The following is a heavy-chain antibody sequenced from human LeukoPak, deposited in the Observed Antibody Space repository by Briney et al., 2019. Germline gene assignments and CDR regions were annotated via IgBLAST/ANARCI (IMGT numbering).Heavy chain of an antibody. V-gene: IGHV4-59*08. D-gene: IGHD2-21*01. CDR1: GGSISSYY. CDR2: IYYSGST. Sequence: SETLSLTCTVSGGSISSYYWSWIRQPPGKGLEWIGYIYYSGSTNYNPSLKSRVTISVDTSKNQFSLKLSSVTAADTAVYYCERHSIVAGAFDIWGQGTMVTVSS. CDR3: ERHSIVAGAFDI. J-gene: IGHJ3*02.